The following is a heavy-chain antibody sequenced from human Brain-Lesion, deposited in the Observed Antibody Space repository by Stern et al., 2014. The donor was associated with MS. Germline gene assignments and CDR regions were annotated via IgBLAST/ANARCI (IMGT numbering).Heavy chain of an antibody. Sequence: VQLVQSGGGVVQPGGSLRLSCAASGFTFSNYWMHWVRQAPGKGLVWGSRVHNDGRRKRSAAPVQGRFPITRDNYKTTTYLQMNSLRVEDTAIYCCARGERWCDSWGQGTLVTVSS. CDR3: ARGERWCDS. CDR1: GFTFSNYW. J-gene: IGHJ5*01. CDR2: VHNDGRRK. V-gene: IGHV3-74*01.